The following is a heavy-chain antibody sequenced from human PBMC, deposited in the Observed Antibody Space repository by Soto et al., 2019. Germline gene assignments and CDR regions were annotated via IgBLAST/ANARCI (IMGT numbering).Heavy chain of an antibody. D-gene: IGHD6-19*01. J-gene: IGHJ4*02. CDR2: ISSDGSTT. CDR1: GFTFNSYW. V-gene: IGHV3-74*01. Sequence: GGSLRLSCAASGFTFNSYWMHWVRQAPEEGLVWVSRISSDGSTTGYADSVRGRFTISRDNAKSTLYLQMNSLRAGDTAVYYCARKRLISSGWANFDYWGRGALVTVSS. CDR3: ARKRLISSGWANFDY.